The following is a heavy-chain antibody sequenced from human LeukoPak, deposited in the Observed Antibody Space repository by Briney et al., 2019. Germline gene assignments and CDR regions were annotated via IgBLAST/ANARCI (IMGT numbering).Heavy chain of an antibody. Sequence: SETLSLTCTVSGGSISSYYWSWIRQPPGKGLEWIGYIYYSGSTNYNPSLKSRVTIPVDTSKNQFSLKLSSVTAADTAVYYCARDRIVGATALDYWGQGTLVTVSS. CDR2: IYYSGST. CDR1: GGSISSYY. CDR3: ARDRIVGATALDY. J-gene: IGHJ4*02. V-gene: IGHV4-59*01. D-gene: IGHD1-26*01.